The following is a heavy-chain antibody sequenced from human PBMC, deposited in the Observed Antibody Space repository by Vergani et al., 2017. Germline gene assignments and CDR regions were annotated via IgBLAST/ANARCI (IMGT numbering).Heavy chain of an antibody. CDR2: IYYSGST. CDR1: CGSISSYY. D-gene: IGHD6-13*01. CDR3: ARDSGYSSSWGNGFDP. J-gene: IGHJ5*02. V-gene: IGHV4-59*01. Sequence: QVQLQESGPGLVKPSETLSLTCTVSCGSISSYYWSWIRHPPGKGLEWIGYIYYSGSTNYNPSLKSRVTISVDTSKNHFSLKLSSVTVADTAVYYCARDSGYSSSWGNGFDPWGQGTLVTVSS.